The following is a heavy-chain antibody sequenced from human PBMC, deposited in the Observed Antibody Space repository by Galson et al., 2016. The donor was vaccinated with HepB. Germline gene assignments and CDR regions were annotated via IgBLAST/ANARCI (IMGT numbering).Heavy chain of an antibody. J-gene: IGHJ6*01. CDR1: GYTFTNYY. Sequence: SVKVSCKASGYTFTNYYMHWVRQAPGQGLEWMGVTNPSGDDTRYAQKFQGRVTMTRDTSTSTVYMDLSSLRSEATAVYYRARDTPSSDTIDGMDVWGQGTTVTVSS. D-gene: IGHD3-3*01. CDR2: TNPSGDDT. V-gene: IGHV1-46*01. CDR3: ARDTPSSDTIDGMDV.